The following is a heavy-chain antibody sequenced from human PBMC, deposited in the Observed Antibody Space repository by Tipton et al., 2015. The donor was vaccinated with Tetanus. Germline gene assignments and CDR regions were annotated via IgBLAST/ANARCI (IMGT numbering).Heavy chain of an antibody. CDR1: GGSVSGYY. CDR2: VYYTGDT. D-gene: IGHD2-8*02. CDR3: AGVTAQRTELYFEH. Sequence: TLSLTCAVYGGSVSGYYWSWIRQPPGKGLEWVGYVYYTGDTNYNPSLKSRVTISMDRSENQISLKMTSVTAADTAVYYCAGVTAQRTELYFEHWGQGTQVTVSS. V-gene: IGHV4-59*02. J-gene: IGHJ1*01.